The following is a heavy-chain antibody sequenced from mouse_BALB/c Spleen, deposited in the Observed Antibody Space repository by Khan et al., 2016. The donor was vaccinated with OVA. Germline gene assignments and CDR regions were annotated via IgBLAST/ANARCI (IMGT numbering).Heavy chain of an antibody. CDR1: GFSLSTYG. V-gene: IGHV2-4-1*01. CDR2: IWSGGST. D-gene: IGHD2-14*01. J-gene: IGHJ3*01. CDR3: ARNSYMYDFTY. Sequence: QVQLQQPGPGLVQPTQNLSITCTVSGFSLSTYGIHWVRQSPGKGLEWLGLIWSGGSTDYNAAFIFRLSISKDNSKSQVFFKRNSLQPDDTAIYYCARNSYMYDFTYWGQGTLVTVSA.